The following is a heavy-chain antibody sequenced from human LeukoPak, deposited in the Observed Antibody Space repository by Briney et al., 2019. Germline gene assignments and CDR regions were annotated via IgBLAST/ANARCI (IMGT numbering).Heavy chain of an antibody. CDR3: ARDSSASSWTGWFDP. J-gene: IGHJ5*02. D-gene: IGHD2-2*01. V-gene: IGHV3-64*01. Sequence: PGGSLRLSCSASGFTFSAYAMYWVRQAPGKGLEYVSAISSNGGSTYYANSVKGRFTISRDNSKNTLYLQMGSLRAEDMAVYYCARDSSASSWTGWFDPWGQGTLVAVSS. CDR1: GFTFSAYA. CDR2: ISSNGGST.